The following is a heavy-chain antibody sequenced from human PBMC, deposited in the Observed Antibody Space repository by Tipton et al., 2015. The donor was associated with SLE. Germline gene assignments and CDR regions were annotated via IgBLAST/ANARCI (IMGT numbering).Heavy chain of an antibody. CDR2: IYYSGST. D-gene: IGHD3-3*01. J-gene: IGHJ4*02. CDR3: ARGLRITIFGVVNRFDY. CDR1: GGSISSYY. Sequence: TLSLTCTVSGGSISSYYWSWIRQPPGKGLEWIGYIYYSGSTYYNPSLKSRVTISVDTSKNQFSLKLSSVTAADTAVYYCARGLRITIFGVVNRFDYWGQGTLVTVSS. V-gene: IGHV4-59*12.